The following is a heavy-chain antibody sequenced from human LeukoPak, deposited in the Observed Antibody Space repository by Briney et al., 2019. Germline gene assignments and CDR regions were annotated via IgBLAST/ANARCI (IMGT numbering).Heavy chain of an antibody. V-gene: IGHV3-9*01. Sequence: GRSLRLSCAASGFTFDNYAMHWVRQAPGKGLEWLSIISWNSGYIGYADSVKGRFTISRDNAKKSLDLQMNSLRAEDTAFYYCAKVRGTYSSGYFFDYWGKGTLVTVSS. D-gene: IGHD6-19*01. CDR1: GFTFDNYA. CDR3: AKVRGTYSSGYFFDY. J-gene: IGHJ4*02. CDR2: ISWNSGYI.